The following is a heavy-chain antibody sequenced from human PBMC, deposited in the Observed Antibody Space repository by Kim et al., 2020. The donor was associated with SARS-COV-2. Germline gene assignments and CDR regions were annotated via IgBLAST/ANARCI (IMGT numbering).Heavy chain of an antibody. CDR2: ISGSGGST. V-gene: IGHV3-23*01. D-gene: IGHD2-2*01. J-gene: IGHJ5*02. CDR3: AKVGQWGLPAATNWFDP. CDR1: GFTFSSYA. Sequence: GGSLRLSCAASGFTFSSYAMSWVRQAPGKGLEWVSAISGSGGSTYYADSVKGRFTISRDNSKNTLYLQMNSLRAEDTAVYYCAKVGQWGLPAATNWFDPWGQGTLVTVSS.